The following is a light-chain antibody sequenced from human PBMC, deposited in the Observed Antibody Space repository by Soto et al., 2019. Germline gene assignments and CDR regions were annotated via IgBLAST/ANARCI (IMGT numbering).Light chain of an antibody. CDR2: GAS. J-gene: IGKJ1*01. CDR1: QSVSNNY. V-gene: IGKV3-20*01. Sequence: EIVFTQSPGTLSLSPGERATLSCRASQSVSNNYLTWYQQKPGQAPRLLIYGASSRATGIPDRFSGYGSGTDFTLTISRLEPEDFAVYYCLQYGSSPRTFGQGTKVDIK. CDR3: LQYGSSPRT.